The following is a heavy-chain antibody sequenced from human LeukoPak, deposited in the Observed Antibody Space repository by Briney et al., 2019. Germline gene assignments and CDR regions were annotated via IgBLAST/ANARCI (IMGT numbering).Heavy chain of an antibody. CDR1: GYSFTSYG. J-gene: IGHJ3*02. CDR3: ARRRGYSGYDDAFDI. CDR2: ISAYNGNT. V-gene: IGHV1-18*01. D-gene: IGHD5-12*01. Sequence: ASVKVSCKASGYSFTSYGISWVRQAPGQGLEWMGWISAYNGNTNYAQKLQGRVTMTTDTSSSTAYMELRSLRSDDTAVYYCARRRGYSGYDDAFDIWGQGTMVTVSS.